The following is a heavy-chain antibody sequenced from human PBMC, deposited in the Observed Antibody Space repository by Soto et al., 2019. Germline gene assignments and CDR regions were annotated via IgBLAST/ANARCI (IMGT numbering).Heavy chain of an antibody. D-gene: IGHD1-26*01. V-gene: IGHV3-49*03. J-gene: IGHJ6*02. CDR1: GFTFGDYA. CDR3: TRRWELLFYYYGMDV. CDR2: IRSKAYGGTT. Sequence: GGSLRLSCTASGFTFGDYAMSWFRQAPGKGLEWVGFIRSKAYGGTTEYAASVKGRFTISRDDSKSIAYLQMNSLKTEDTAVYYCTRRWELLFYYYGMDVWGQGTTVTVSS.